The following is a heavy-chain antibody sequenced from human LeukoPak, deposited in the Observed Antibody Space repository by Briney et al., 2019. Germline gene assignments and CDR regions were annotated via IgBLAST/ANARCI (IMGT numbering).Heavy chain of an antibody. CDR3: ARDLVCGGGDCPNAFDI. D-gene: IGHD2-21*02. CDR1: GFTVSSNY. J-gene: IGHJ3*02. V-gene: IGHV3-53*01. CDR2: IYSGGST. Sequence: GGSLRLSCAASGFTVSSNYMSWVRQAPGKGLEWVSVIYSGGSTYYADSVKGRFTISRDNSKNTLYLQMNSLRAEDTAVYYCARDLVCGGGDCPNAFDIWGQGTMVTVSS.